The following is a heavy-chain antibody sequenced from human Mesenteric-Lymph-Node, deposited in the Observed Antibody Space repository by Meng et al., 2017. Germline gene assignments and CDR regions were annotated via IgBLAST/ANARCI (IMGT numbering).Heavy chain of an antibody. CDR1: GFTFDDYA. J-gene: IGHJ4*02. CDR3: AKDFSPD. V-gene: IGHV3-9*01. Sequence: SLKISCAASGFTFDDYAMHWVRQAPGKGLEWVSGISWNSGSIGYADSVKGRFTISRDNAKNSLYLQMNSLRAEDTALYYCAKDFSPDWGQGTLVTVSS. CDR2: ISWNSGSI.